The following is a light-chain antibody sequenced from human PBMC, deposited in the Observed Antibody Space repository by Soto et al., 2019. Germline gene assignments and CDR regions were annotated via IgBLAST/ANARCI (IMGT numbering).Light chain of an antibody. Sequence: EVVLTQSPGTLSLSPVERATLSCMASQIVNSNYLAWYQHKPGQSPRFLIYGASRRATGIPDRFSGSGTGTDFTLTISRVEPEDVAIYYCQQYSKSPITFGQGTDWRL. CDR1: QIVNSNY. CDR2: GAS. CDR3: QQYSKSPIT. J-gene: IGKJ5*01. V-gene: IGKV3-20*01.